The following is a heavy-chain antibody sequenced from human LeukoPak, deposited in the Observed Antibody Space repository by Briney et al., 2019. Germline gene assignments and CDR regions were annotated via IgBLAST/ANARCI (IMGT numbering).Heavy chain of an antibody. V-gene: IGHV4-39*01. CDR3: ARQISDYYYYYMDV. CDR2: IYYSGTT. J-gene: IGHJ6*03. D-gene: IGHD3-10*01. Sequence: SETLSLTCTVSGGSISSSNYYWGWIRQPPGKGLEWIGTIYYSGTTYYNPSLENRVTISEDTSKNQFSLTLRSVTAADTAVYYCARQISDYYYYYMDVWGKGTTVTVSS. CDR1: GGSISSSNYY.